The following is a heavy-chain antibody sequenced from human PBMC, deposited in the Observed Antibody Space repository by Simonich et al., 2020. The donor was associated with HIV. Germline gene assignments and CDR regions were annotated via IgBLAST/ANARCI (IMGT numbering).Heavy chain of an antibody. D-gene: IGHD3-22*01. J-gene: IGHJ6*03. CDR2: INHRVGT. CDR1: GGSFRGYS. Sequence: QVQLQQWGAGLLKPSETLSLTCAVYGGSFRGYSWSWIRQPPGKGREWMGEINHRVGTNYNPSLKSRVTITVDTSKNQFSLKLSSVTAADTAVYYWARGFHPDYYDSSGYYEDYYYYFYMDVWGKGTTVTVSS. CDR3: ARGFHPDYYDSSGYYEDYYYYFYMDV. V-gene: IGHV4-34*01.